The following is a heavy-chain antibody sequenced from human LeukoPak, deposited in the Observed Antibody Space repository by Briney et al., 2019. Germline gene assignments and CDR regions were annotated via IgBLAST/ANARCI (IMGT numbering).Heavy chain of an antibody. CDR2: INPNSGGT. J-gene: IGHJ5*02. V-gene: IGHV1-2*02. Sequence: ASVKVSCKASGYTFTGYYMHWVRQAPGQGLEWMGWINPNSGGTNYAQKFQGRVTMTRDTSISTAYMELSRLRSDDTAVYYCARARPYSGSSAVWFDPWGQGTLVTVSS. D-gene: IGHD6-6*01. CDR1: GYTFTGYY. CDR3: ARARPYSGSSAVWFDP.